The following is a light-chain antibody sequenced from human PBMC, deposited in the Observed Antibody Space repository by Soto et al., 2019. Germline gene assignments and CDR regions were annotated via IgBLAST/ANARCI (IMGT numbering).Light chain of an antibody. CDR1: SSDVDGYNY. Sequence: QSALTQPRSVCGSPGQSVTISCAGTSSDVDGYNYVSWYQQHPGKAPKLMIYDVSKRPSGVPDRFSGSKSGNTASLTISGLQAEDEADYYCCSYAGTYTHVVFGGGTKLTVL. CDR3: CSYAGTYTHVV. V-gene: IGLV2-11*01. J-gene: IGLJ2*01. CDR2: DVS.